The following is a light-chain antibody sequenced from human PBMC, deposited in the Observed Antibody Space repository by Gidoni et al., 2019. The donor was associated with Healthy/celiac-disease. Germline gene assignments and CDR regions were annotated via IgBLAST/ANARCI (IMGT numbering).Light chain of an antibody. CDR3: QQYGSSPYT. J-gene: IGKJ2*01. CDR2: GAS. CDR1: QSVSSNY. V-gene: IGKV3-20*01. Sequence: EIVLTQSPGTLSLSPVERATLSCRASQSVSSNYLAWYQQKPCQAPRLLIYGASSRSTGIPDRFSGSGSVTDFTLTISRLEPEDFAVYYCQQYGSSPYTFGQGTKLEIK.